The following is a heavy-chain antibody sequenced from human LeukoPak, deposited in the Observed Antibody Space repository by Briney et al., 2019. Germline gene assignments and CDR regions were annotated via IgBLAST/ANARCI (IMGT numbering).Heavy chain of an antibody. Sequence: GGSLRLSCAASGFTFSSYGTHWVRQAPGKGLEWVAFIRYDGSNKYYADSVKGRFTLSRDNSKNTLYLQMNSLRAEDTAVYYCAKDRGGGVYSYGLNWFDPWGQGTLVTVSS. D-gene: IGHD5-18*01. CDR3: AKDRGGGVYSYGLNWFDP. CDR1: GFTFSSYG. V-gene: IGHV3-30*02. CDR2: IRYDGSNK. J-gene: IGHJ5*02.